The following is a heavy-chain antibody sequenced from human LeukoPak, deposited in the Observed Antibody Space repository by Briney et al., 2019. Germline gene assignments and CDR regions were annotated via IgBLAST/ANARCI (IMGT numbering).Heavy chain of an antibody. J-gene: IGHJ4*02. CDR1: GFTFSSYG. V-gene: IGHV3-48*01. CDR3: AKDRRRPLVLMVPQPDY. Sequence: QPGGSLRLSCAASGFTFSSYGMTWVRQAPGKGLEWVSYISSSSSTIYYADSVKGRFTISRDNSKNTLYLQMNSLRAEDTAVYYCAKDRRRPLVLMVPQPDYWGQGTLVTVSS. D-gene: IGHD2-8*01. CDR2: ISSSSSTI.